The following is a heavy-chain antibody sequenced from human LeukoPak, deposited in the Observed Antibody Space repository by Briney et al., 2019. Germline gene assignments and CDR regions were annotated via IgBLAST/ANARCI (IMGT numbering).Heavy chain of an antibody. D-gene: IGHD6-13*01. CDR1: GGSISSGGYY. J-gene: IGHJ4*02. CDR2: IYYSGST. V-gene: IGHV4-31*03. Sequence: SETLSLTCTVSGGSISSGGYYWSWIRQHPGKGLERIGYIYYSGSTYYNPSLKSRVTISVDRSKNQFSLKLSSVTAADTAVYYCAREGIAAADYWGQGTLVTVSS. CDR3: AREGIAAADY.